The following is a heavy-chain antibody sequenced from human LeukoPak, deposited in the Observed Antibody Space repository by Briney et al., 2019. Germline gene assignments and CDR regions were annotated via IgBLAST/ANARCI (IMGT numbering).Heavy chain of an antibody. CDR1: GFTFSGSA. CDR2: IRSKANSYAT. D-gene: IGHD3-22*01. Sequence: GGSLRLSCAASGFTFSGSAMHWVRQASGKGLEWVGRIRSKANSYATAYAASVKGGFTISRDDSKNTAYLQMNSLKTEDTAVYHCTNPPYDSSGGYWGQGTLVTVSS. V-gene: IGHV3-73*01. J-gene: IGHJ4*02. CDR3: TNPPYDSSGGY.